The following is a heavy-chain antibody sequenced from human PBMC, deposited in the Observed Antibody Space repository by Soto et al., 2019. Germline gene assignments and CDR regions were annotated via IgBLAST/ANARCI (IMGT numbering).Heavy chain of an antibody. Sequence: GESLKISCQGSGYTFTNHWITWVRQIPGKGLEWMGRINPSHSHTNYSPSFQGHVTMSVDKSISTAYLQWSSLKASDSAMYYCARHASYYVSSGYFGTYWGQGTLVTVS. CDR2: INPSHSHT. J-gene: IGHJ4*02. CDR1: GYTFTNHW. D-gene: IGHD3-22*01. V-gene: IGHV5-10-1*01. CDR3: ARHASYYVSSGYFGTY.